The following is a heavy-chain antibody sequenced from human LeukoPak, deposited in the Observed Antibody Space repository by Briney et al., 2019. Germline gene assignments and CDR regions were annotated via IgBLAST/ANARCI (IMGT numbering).Heavy chain of an antibody. D-gene: IGHD5-24*01. Sequence: GGSLRLSCAASGFTFSSYAMHWVRQAPGKGLEYVSAISSNGGSTYYANSVKGRFTISRDNSKNTLYLQMNSLRVEDTAVYFCVRMAAGPRWGQGTLVTVSS. CDR1: GFTFSSYA. V-gene: IGHV3-64*01. CDR3: VRMAAGPR. J-gene: IGHJ4*02. CDR2: ISSNGGST.